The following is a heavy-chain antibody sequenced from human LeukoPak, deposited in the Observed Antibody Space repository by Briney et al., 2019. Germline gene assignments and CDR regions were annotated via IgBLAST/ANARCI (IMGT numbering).Heavy chain of an antibody. Sequence: PVKASGKPSGGTFSRYAISSGRRAPGHGLEWRGRIIPIVGIAKYAQKFQGRVTITAEKSTSTAYMELSSLRSEDTAVYYCARLEQQLARGPRNWFDPWGQGTLVTVSS. CDR1: GGTFSRYA. D-gene: IGHD6-13*01. CDR2: IIPIVGIA. V-gene: IGHV1-69*04. CDR3: ARLEQQLARGPRNWFDP. J-gene: IGHJ5*02.